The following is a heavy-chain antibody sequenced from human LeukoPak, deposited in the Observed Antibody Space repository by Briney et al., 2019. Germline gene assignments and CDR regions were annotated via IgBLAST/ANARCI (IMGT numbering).Heavy chain of an antibody. J-gene: IGHJ1*01. CDR3: ARGGYSSSWYVQVRTTSFFQH. CDR2: IYYSGST. CDR1: GGSISSSSYY. Sequence: SETLSLTCTVSGGSISSSSYYWGWIRQPPGKGLEWIGSIYYSGSTYYNPSLKSRVTISVDTSKNQFSLKLSSVTAADTAVYYCARGGYSSSWYVQVRTTSFFQHWGQGTLVTVSS. D-gene: IGHD6-13*01. V-gene: IGHV4-39*07.